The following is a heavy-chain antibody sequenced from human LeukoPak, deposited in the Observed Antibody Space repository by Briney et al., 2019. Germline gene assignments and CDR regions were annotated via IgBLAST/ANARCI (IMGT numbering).Heavy chain of an antibody. V-gene: IGHV1-18*01. J-gene: IGHJ4*02. CDR1: GYTFTSYG. CDR3: ARETGYSSGWYDDY. D-gene: IGHD6-13*01. Sequence: ASVKVSCKASGYTFTSYGISWVRQAPGQGLEWMGWISAYNGNTKYAQRVQGRVTLTTDTSTSTAYMELRSLRFDDTAVYYCARETGYSSGWYDDYWGQGTLVTVSS. CDR2: ISAYNGNT.